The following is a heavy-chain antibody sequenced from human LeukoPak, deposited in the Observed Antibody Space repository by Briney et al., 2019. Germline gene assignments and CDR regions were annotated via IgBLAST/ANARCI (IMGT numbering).Heavy chain of an antibody. J-gene: IGHJ4*02. V-gene: IGHV3-20*04. Sequence: SGGSLRLSWAASGFTFDDFAMSWVRQAPGKGLEWVSGINWNGGSTGYADSVKGRFTISRDNAKNSLYLQMNSLRAEDTAVYYCARDITYGSGSYYKGLDYWGQGTLVTVSS. D-gene: IGHD3-10*01. CDR3: ARDITYGSGSYYKGLDY. CDR1: GFTFDDFA. CDR2: INWNGGST.